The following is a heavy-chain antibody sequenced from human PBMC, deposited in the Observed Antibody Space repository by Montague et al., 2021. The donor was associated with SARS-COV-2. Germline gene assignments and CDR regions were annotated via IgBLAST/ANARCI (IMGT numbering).Heavy chain of an antibody. D-gene: IGHD3-9*01. J-gene: IGHJ4*02. CDR3: ARAANILSGFYNHPFEY. CDR1: GGSVISDTYF. Sequence: SETLSLTCTVSGGSVISDTYFWSWIRQPPGKGLEWIAYIYDSDTTNNNPSFWSRVSMSSDRSKNQFSLKFTSVTPADTAVYYCARAANILSGFYNHPFEYWGQGTLVTVSS. V-gene: IGHV4-61*01. CDR2: IYDSDTT.